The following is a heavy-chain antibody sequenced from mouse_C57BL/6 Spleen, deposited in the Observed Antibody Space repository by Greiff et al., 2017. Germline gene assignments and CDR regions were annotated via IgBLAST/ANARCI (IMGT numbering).Heavy chain of an antibody. D-gene: IGHD2-4*01. J-gene: IGHJ3*01. V-gene: IGHV1-55*01. Sequence: QVQLKESGAELVKPGASVKMSCKASGYTFTSYWITWVKQRPGQGLAWIGDIYPGSGSTNYNEKFKSKATLTVDTSSSTAYMQLSSLTSEDSAVXDCARSGDYDVGTWFAYWGQGTLVTVSA. CDR1: GYTFTSYW. CDR2: IYPGSGST. CDR3: ARSGDYDVGTWFAY.